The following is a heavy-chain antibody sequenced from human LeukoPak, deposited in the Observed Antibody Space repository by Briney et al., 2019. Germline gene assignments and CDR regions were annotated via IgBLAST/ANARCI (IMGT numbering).Heavy chain of an antibody. Sequence: PSETLSLTCTVSGGSISSYYWSWIRQPAGKGLEWIGRIYTSGSTNYNPSLKSRVTMSVDTSKNQFSLKLSSVTAEDTAVYYCARTAWYSSGWYGWFDPWGQGTLVTVSS. D-gene: IGHD6-19*01. CDR2: IYTSGST. CDR3: ARTAWYSSGWYGWFDP. V-gene: IGHV4-4*07. CDR1: GGSISSYY. J-gene: IGHJ5*02.